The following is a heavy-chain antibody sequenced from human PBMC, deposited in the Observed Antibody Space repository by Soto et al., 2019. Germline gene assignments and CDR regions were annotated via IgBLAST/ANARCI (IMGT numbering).Heavy chain of an antibody. V-gene: IGHV5-51*01. Sequence: ESLKISCQGSGYNFSNYWIAWVRQMPGKGLEWMGFIYPGASDTRYHPSFQGQVTSAADKSVNTGYLQWSSLTVSDTAKDCRARHVGSHCIRFWGQGPLGTVSS. D-gene: IGHD1-26*01. CDR2: IYPGASDT. CDR1: GYNFSNYW. CDR3: ARHVGSHCIRF. J-gene: IGHJ4*02.